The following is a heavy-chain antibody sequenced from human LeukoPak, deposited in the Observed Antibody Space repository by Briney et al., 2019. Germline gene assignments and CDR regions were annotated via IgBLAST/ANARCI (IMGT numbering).Heavy chain of an antibody. CDR1: GGSISSGGYY. CDR2: IYYSGST. D-gene: IGHD6-13*01. Sequence: SQTLSLTCTVSGGSISSGGYYWSWIRQHPGKGLEWIGYIYYSGSTYYNPSLKSRVTISVDTSKNQFSLKLSSVTAADTAVYYCARAPHPYSSSWDYYFDYWGQGTLVTVSS. CDR3: ARAPHPYSSSWDYYFDY. J-gene: IGHJ4*02. V-gene: IGHV4-31*03.